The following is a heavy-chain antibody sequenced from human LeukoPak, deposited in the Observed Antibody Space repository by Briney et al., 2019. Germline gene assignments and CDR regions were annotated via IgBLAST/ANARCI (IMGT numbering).Heavy chain of an antibody. D-gene: IGHD2-15*01. J-gene: IGHJ4*02. Sequence: GGSLRLSCAASGFTFSDYAMHWVRQIPGKGLEWVAAISYHGTDKYYTDSVRGRFTISRDNSKNTLFLELNSLRAEDTAVYYCARDPSIVVVAATLDYWGQGTLVTVSS. CDR2: ISYHGTDK. V-gene: IGHV3-30*04. CDR1: GFTFSDYA. CDR3: ARDPSIVVVAATLDY.